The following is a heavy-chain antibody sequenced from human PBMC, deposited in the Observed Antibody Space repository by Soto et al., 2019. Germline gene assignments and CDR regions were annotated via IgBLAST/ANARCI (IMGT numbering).Heavy chain of an antibody. CDR3: ARDVVAAEAYYYYGMDV. CDR2: IWYDGSNK. Sequence: GGSLRLSCAASGFTFSSYGMHWVRQAPGKGLEWVAVIWYDGSNKYYADSVKGRFTISRDNSKNTLYLQMNSLRAEDTVVYYCARDVVAAEAYYYYGMDVWGQGTTVTVSS. V-gene: IGHV3-33*01. D-gene: IGHD2-15*01. CDR1: GFTFSSYG. J-gene: IGHJ6*02.